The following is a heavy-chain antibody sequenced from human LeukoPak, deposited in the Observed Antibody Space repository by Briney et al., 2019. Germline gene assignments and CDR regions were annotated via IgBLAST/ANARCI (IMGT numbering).Heavy chain of an antibody. CDR1: GGTFSSYA. D-gene: IGHD3-22*01. Sequence: GASVKVSCKASGGTFSSYAISWVRQAPGQGLEWMGRIIPIFDIANYAQKFQGRVTITADKSTSTAYMELSSLRSEDTAVYYCARDAGYYDSSGFGTFDIWGQGTMVTVSS. V-gene: IGHV1-69*04. CDR2: IIPIFDIA. J-gene: IGHJ3*02. CDR3: ARDAGYYDSSGFGTFDI.